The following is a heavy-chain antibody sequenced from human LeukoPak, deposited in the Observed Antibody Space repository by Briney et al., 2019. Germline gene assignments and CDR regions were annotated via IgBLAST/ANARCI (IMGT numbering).Heavy chain of an antibody. J-gene: IGHJ4*02. V-gene: IGHV4-59*08. CDR2: IYYNGHT. D-gene: IGHD5-18*01. CDR1: GGSIATYY. CDR3: ARRGYSYGSPFDY. Sequence: SETLPLTCTVSGGSIATYYWSWIRQPPGKGLEWIGYIYYNGHTDYNPSLKSRVTISVHTSKNQFSLKLSSVTAADTAVYYCARRGYSYGSPFDYWGQGTLVTVS.